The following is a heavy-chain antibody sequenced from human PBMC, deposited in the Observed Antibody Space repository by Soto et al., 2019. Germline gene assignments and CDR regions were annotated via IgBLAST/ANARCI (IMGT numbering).Heavy chain of an antibody. V-gene: IGHV3-23*01. CDR1: GFSFSSYA. Sequence: EVQLLESGGGLVQPEGSLRLSCAASGFSFSSYAMSWVRQAPGKGLEWVSGISGSGGTTYYAESVKGRFTISRDNFKNTLYLQVNSLRAEDTAVYHCAKDQAAAGTISRYFQHWGQGTLVTVSS. CDR3: AKDQAAAGTISRYFQH. CDR2: ISGSGGTT. J-gene: IGHJ1*01. D-gene: IGHD6-13*01.